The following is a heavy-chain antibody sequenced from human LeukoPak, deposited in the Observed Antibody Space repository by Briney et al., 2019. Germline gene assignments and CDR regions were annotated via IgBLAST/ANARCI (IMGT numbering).Heavy chain of an antibody. J-gene: IGHJ4*02. V-gene: IGHV4-59*11. CDR1: GGSISRHY. Sequence: SETLSLTCTVSGGSISRHYRSWIRQPPGKGLEWSGHIYYSGSTNYNPSLKSRVTISVDKSKNQFSLKLSSVTAADTAVYYCARVRPPEYYDSWSGFTFDYWGQGTLVTVSS. D-gene: IGHD3-3*01. CDR3: ARVRPPEYYDSWSGFTFDY. CDR2: IYYSGST.